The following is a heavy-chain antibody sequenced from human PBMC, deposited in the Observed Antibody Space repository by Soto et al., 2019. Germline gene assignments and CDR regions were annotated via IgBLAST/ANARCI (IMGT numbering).Heavy chain of an antibody. CDR3: ARESSGSYFDY. D-gene: IGHD6-19*01. J-gene: IGHJ4*02. CDR2: IWYDGSNK. Sequence: QVQLVESGGGVVQPGRSLRLSCAASGFTFSSYGMHWVRQAPGKGLEWVAVIWYDGSNKYYADSVKGRFTISRDNSKNTLYLQMNSLRAEDTAVYYCARESSGSYFDYWGQGTLVTVSS. CDR1: GFTFSSYG. V-gene: IGHV3-33*01.